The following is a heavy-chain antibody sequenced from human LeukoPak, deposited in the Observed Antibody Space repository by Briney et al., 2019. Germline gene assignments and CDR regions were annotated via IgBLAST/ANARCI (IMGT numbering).Heavy chain of an antibody. V-gene: IGHV4-4*02. CDR1: GGSISSSNW. Sequence: PSGTLSLTCAVSGGSISSSNWWSWVRQPPGKGLEWIGEIYHSGSTNYNPSLKSRVTISVDKSKNQFSLKLSSVTAADTAVYYCARDLYYYGSGSYYYYYYYYYMDVWGKGTTVTVSS. J-gene: IGHJ6*03. D-gene: IGHD3-10*01. CDR2: IYHSGST. CDR3: ARDLYYYGSGSYYYYYYYYYMDV.